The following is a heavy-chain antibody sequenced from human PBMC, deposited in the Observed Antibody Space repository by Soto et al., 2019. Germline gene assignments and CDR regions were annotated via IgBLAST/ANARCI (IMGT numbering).Heavy chain of an antibody. D-gene: IGHD3-10*01. CDR1: GFTLQNYA. CDR3: AKGKSTGDIDWFDP. V-gene: IGHV3-23*01. J-gene: IGHJ5*02. Sequence: AVGSLRLSCTASGFTLQNYAMAWVRQAPGKGLEWVSTLIGGHYGTAYSYSVKGRFTVSRDNSKNCLYLQMNSLGVEDTAMYFCAKGKSTGDIDWFDPWGQGSLVTVSS. CDR2: LIGGHYGT.